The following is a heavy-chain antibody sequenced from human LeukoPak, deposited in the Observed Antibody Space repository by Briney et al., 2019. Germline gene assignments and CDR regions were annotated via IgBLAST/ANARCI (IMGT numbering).Heavy chain of an antibody. CDR3: ARWGGYCTSSSCYGSDPSDL. CDR2: TNWNGGST. D-gene: IGHD2-2*01. CDR1: GFTFGHIG. Sequence: PGGSLRLSCAASGFTFGHIGMSWVRQAPGKGLEFVSATNWNGGSTGYADSVKGRFTILRDDAKHSLYLQMNTLRPEDTAFYYCARWGGYCTSSSCYGSDPSDLWGQGTLVAVSS. J-gene: IGHJ5*02. V-gene: IGHV3-20*04.